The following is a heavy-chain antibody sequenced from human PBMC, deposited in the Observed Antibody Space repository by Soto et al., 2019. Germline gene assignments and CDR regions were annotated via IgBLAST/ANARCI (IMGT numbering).Heavy chain of an antibody. V-gene: IGHV1-46*03. CDR2: INPSGGST. CDR1: GYTFTNYY. J-gene: IGHJ4*02. D-gene: IGHD3-9*01. CDR3: ARDRVYDILTGYCLVLDY. Sequence: XSVKVSCKASGYTFTNYYTHCLRQAPGQGIEWMGIINPSGGSTSYAQKFQGRVTMTRGTSTSTVYMELSSLRSEDTAVYYCARDRVYDILTGYCLVLDYWGQGTLVPGSS.